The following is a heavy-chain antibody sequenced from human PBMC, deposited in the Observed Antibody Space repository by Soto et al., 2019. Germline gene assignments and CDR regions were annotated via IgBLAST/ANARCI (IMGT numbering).Heavy chain of an antibody. V-gene: IGHV3-7*01. J-gene: IGHJ4*02. D-gene: IGHD2-15*01. CDR3: ARPRDGCSGGSCYSTQRYFDY. CDR2: IKQDGSEK. Sequence: GGSLRLSCAASGFTFSSYWMSWVRQAPGKGLEWVANIKQDGSEKYYVDSVKGRFTISRDNAKNSLYLQMNSLRAEDTAVYYCARPRDGCSGGSCYSTQRYFDYWGQGTLVTVSS. CDR1: GFTFSSYW.